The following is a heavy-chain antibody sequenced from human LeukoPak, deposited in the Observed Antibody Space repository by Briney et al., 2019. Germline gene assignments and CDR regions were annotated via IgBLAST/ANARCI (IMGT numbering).Heavy chain of an antibody. CDR3: AKDVGDSSGYYYQGDDY. Sequence: GGSLRLSCAAPGFTFSSYAMGWGRQAPGKGLGWVSATSGSGCSTYYEATVKGRFNISRNNSENTLYLQMNSLRAEDTAVYYCAKDVGDSSGYYYQGDDYWGQGTLVTVSS. V-gene: IGHV3-23*01. CDR2: TSGSGCST. J-gene: IGHJ4*02. D-gene: IGHD3-22*01. CDR1: GFTFSSYA.